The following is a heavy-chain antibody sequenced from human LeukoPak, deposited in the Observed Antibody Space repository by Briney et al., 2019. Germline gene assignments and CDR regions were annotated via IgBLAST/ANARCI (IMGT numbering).Heavy chain of an antibody. Sequence: GASVKVSCKASGGTFISYAISWVRQAPGQGLEWMGRIIPILGIANYAQKFQGRVTITEDKSTSTAYMELSSLRSEDTAVYYCARDSVVVKALRFDYWGQGTLVTVSS. CDR2: IIPILGIA. J-gene: IGHJ4*02. V-gene: IGHV1-69*04. D-gene: IGHD3-22*01. CDR1: GGTFISYA. CDR3: ARDSVVVKALRFDY.